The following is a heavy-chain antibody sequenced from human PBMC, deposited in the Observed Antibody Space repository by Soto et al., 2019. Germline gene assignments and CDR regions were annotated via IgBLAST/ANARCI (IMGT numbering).Heavy chain of an antibody. J-gene: IGHJ6*02. D-gene: IGHD3-3*01. CDR2: RSYDGSNK. CDR3: AKGATIFGVVIPRYYYYYGMDV. CDR1: GFTFSSYG. Sequence: GGSLRLSCAASGFTFSSYGMHWVRQAPGKGLEGVAVRSYDGSNKYYADSVKGRFTISRDNSKNTLYLQMNSLRAEDTAVYYCAKGATIFGVVIPRYYYYYGMDVWGQGTTVTVSS. V-gene: IGHV3-30*18.